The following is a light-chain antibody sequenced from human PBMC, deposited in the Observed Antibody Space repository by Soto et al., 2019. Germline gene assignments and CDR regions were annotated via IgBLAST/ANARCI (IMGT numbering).Light chain of an antibody. Sequence: QSALTQPPSASGSPGQSVTISCTGSSSDVGAYNYVSWYQQHPGKAPKLIIYEVSKRPSGVPDRFSGSKSGDTASLTVSGLQAEDEADFHCSSYARSNPYWVFGGGTKLTVL. V-gene: IGLV2-8*01. J-gene: IGLJ3*02. CDR2: EVS. CDR3: SSYARSNPYWV. CDR1: SSDVGAYNY.